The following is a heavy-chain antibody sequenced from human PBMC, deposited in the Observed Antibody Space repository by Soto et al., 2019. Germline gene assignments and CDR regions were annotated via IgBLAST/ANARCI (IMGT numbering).Heavy chain of an antibody. CDR3: AKDRLGGNFDY. J-gene: IGHJ4*02. CDR1: GFTFNNYA. Sequence: EVQVLDSGGGLVQPGGSLRLSCAASGFTFNNYAMNWVRQAPGKGLEWVATISGTGGSTYYADSVKGRFTISRDNSKKTLYLQMNSLRVEDTAVYYCAKDRLGGNFDYWGQGTQVTVSS. V-gene: IGHV3-23*01. CDR2: ISGTGGST.